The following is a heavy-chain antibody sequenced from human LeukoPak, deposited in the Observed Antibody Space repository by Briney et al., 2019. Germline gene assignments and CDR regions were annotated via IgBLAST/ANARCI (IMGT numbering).Heavy chain of an antibody. V-gene: IGHV4-59*08. CDR3: ARGARAGYNLEPFDN. CDR1: GGSISSYY. D-gene: IGHD5-24*01. CDR2: IYNSGST. Sequence: SETLSLTCTVSGGSISSYYWSWIRQPPGKGLEWIGYIYNSGSTKYNPSLKSRVTISVDTSKNRISLKLSSVTAADTAVYCARGARAGYNLEPFDNWGQGTLVTVSS. J-gene: IGHJ4*02.